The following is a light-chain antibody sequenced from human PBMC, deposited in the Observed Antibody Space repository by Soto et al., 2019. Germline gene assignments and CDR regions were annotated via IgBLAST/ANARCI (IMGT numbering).Light chain of an antibody. CDR1: SSDVGGYNY. V-gene: IGLV2-14*01. CDR3: SSYTSSSTLV. Sequence: QSALTQPASVSGSPGQSITISCTGSSSDVGGYNYVSWYQKHPGKAPKLMIYEVSNRPSGISNRFSGSKSGNTASLTLSGLQAEDEADYYGSSYTSSSTLVFGGGTKLTVL. CDR2: EVS. J-gene: IGLJ2*01.